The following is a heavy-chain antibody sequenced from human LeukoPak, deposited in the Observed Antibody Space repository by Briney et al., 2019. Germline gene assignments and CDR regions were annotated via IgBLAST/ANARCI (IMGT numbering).Heavy chain of an antibody. CDR3: ARELAVVGQRDFDH. Sequence: PGASLRLSCAASGFPFSLYAMHWVRQAPGRGLEWVGVISASGNVTHFIQSVWGRFSLSRDNSKKTQSLQMNNLRVEDTGIYYCARELAVVGQRDFDHLGHGTLVTVSS. J-gene: IGHJ4*01. D-gene: IGHD6-19*01. CDR2: ISASGNVT. V-gene: IGHV3-30*10. CDR1: GFPFSLYA.